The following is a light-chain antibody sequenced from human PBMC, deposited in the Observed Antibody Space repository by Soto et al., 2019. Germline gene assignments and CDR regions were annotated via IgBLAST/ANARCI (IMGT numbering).Light chain of an antibody. Sequence: IQMTQSPSTLSGSVGDRVTITCRASQTISSWLAWYQQKPGKAPKLLIYDASSLESGIPARFSGSGSGTDFTLTISSLGVEDFAVYLFLRRGNRPPCTFGQGTQV. J-gene: IGKJ1*01. V-gene: IGKV1-5*01. CDR2: DAS. CDR1: QTISSW. CDR3: LRRGNRPPCT.